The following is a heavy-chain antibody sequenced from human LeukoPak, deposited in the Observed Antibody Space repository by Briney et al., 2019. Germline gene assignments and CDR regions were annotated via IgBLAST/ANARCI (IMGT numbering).Heavy chain of an antibody. V-gene: IGHV3-23*01. CDR1: GITFSSYA. J-gene: IGHJ6*03. CDR3: AKSAVTMVRGVIIGPYDYYMDV. CDR2: ISGSGRST. D-gene: IGHD3-10*01. Sequence: PGGSLRLSCAASGITFSSYAMSWVRQAPGKGLEWVSGISGSGRSTFYADSVKGRFTISRDNSKNTLYLQMNSLRAEDTAVYYCAKSAVTMVRGVIIGPYDYYMDVWGKGTTVTISS.